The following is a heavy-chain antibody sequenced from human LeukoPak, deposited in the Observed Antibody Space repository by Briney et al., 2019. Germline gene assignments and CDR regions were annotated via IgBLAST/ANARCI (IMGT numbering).Heavy chain of an antibody. CDR2: VYPGDSDT. CDR3: ARPPYSSSIDAFDI. V-gene: IGHV5-51*01. D-gene: IGHD6-13*01. Sequence: GESLMISCKGSGYSFTSYWIGWVRQMPGKGLEGMGIVYPGDSDTRYSPSFQGQVTISADKSISTAYLQWSSLKASDTAMYYCARPPYSSSIDAFDIWGQGTMVTVSS. J-gene: IGHJ3*02. CDR1: GYSFTSYW.